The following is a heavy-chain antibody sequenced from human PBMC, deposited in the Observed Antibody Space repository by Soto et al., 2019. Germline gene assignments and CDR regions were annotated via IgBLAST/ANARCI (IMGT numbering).Heavy chain of an antibody. CDR3: TRGSGDF. CDR1: GGSINGFY. J-gene: IGHJ4*02. D-gene: IGHD7-27*01. CDR2: IYYSGSTTYSGST. Sequence: SETLSLTCTVSGGSINGFYWSWIRQPPGKGLEWIGYIYYSGSTTYSGSTNYNPSLKSRTTISIDTSKNQFSLKVTSVTAADAAVYYCTRGSGDFWGQGTLVTVSS. V-gene: IGHV4-59*01.